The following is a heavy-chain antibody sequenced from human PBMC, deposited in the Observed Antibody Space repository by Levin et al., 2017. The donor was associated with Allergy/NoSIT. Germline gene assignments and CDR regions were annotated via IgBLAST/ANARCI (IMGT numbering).Heavy chain of an antibody. J-gene: IGHJ4*02. CDR1: GFTFSSYA. V-gene: IGHV3-23*01. D-gene: IGHD6-13*01. CDR2: FSATDGST. Sequence: GGSLRLSYVVSGFTFSSYALSWVRQAPGKGLEWVSGFSATDGSTQYIDSVKGRFSISRDNSRNTLYLQMNSLRADDTAVYYCARSSLAAAGTGAFDYWGQGTQVTVSS. CDR3: ARSSLAAAGTGAFDY.